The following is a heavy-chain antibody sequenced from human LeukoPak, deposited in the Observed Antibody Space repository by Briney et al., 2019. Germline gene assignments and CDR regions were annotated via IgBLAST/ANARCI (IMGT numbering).Heavy chain of an antibody. Sequence: PGGSLRLSCVASGFTFSDYAMNWVRPAPGKGLEWVSTFKTKYNQVYYAESVRGRFTISTDNSKNTVYLQMNSLRAEDTALYYCARSVPDYTRFDYWGQGALVTVSS. J-gene: IGHJ4*02. D-gene: IGHD4-11*01. CDR2: FKTKYNQV. V-gene: IGHV3-23*05. CDR3: ARSVPDYTRFDY. CDR1: GFTFSDYA.